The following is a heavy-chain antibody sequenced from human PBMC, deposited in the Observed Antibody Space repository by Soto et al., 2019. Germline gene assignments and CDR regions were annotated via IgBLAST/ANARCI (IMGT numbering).Heavy chain of an antibody. CDR1: GYTFTGYY. CDR3: ARVMGLPDSFDY. J-gene: IGHJ4*02. Sequence: ASVKVSCKASGYTFTGYYMHWVRQAPGQGLEWMGWINPNSGGTNYAQKLQGRVTMTTDTSTSTAYMELRSLRSDDTAVYYCARVMGLPDSFDYWGQGTLVTVSS. V-gene: IGHV1-2*02. D-gene: IGHD2-8*01. CDR2: INPNSGGT.